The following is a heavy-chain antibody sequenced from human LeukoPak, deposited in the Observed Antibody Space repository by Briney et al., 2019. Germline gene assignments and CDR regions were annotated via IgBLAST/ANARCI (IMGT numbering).Heavy chain of an antibody. Sequence: PGGSLRLSCAASGFTFSSYGMHWVRQAPGKGLEWVAGICDDGSNKYYADSVKGRFTISRDNSKNTLYLQMNSLRAEDTAVYYCADGYFDSWGPGTLVTVSS. CDR2: ICDDGSNK. V-gene: IGHV3-33*01. J-gene: IGHJ4*02. CDR1: GFTFSSYG. CDR3: ADGYFDS.